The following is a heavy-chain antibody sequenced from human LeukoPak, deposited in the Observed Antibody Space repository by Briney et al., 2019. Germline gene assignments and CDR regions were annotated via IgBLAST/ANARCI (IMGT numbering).Heavy chain of an antibody. D-gene: IGHD2-15*01. CDR1: GFTFSNSW. V-gene: IGHV3-74*03. CDR2: TDPNGIT. J-gene: IGHJ4*02. CDR3: AKSGLNRFDY. Sequence: GGSLRLSCAASGFTFSNSWMHWVRQAPGKGLVWVSRTDPNGITTYADSVKGRFTISRDDSKNTLYLQMDSLRAEDTAVYYCAKSGLNRFDYWGQGTLVTVSS.